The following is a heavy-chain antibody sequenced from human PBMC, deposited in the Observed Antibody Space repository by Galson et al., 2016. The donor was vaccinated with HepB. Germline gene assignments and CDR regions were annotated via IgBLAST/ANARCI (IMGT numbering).Heavy chain of an antibody. V-gene: IGHV3-9*01. J-gene: IGHJ2*01. CDR1: GFTFDNYA. CDR2: ISRKSGNI. CDR3: AKGGSAYQLLDL. Sequence: SLRLSCAASGFTFDNYAMHWVRQAPGKGLEWVSGISRKSGNIGYADSVKGRFTISRDSAKNSLFLQMNSLRAEDTALYYCAKGGSAYQLLDLWGRGTLVTVSS. D-gene: IGHD2-2*01.